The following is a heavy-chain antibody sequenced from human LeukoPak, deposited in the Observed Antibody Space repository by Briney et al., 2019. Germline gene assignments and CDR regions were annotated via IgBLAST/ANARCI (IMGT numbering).Heavy chain of an antibody. V-gene: IGHV4-39*07. CDR2: IYYSGST. CDR1: GGSISSSSYY. Sequence: PSETLSLTCTVSGGSISSSSYYWGWIRQPPGEGLEWIGSIYYSGSTYYNPSLKSRVTISVDTSKNQFSLKLSSVTAADTAVYYCARAFVLTGSYFDYWGQGTLVTVSS. D-gene: IGHD3-9*01. CDR3: ARAFVLTGSYFDY. J-gene: IGHJ4*02.